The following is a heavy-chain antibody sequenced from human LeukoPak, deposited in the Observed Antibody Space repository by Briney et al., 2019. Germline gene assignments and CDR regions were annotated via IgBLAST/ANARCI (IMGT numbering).Heavy chain of an antibody. V-gene: IGHV1-18*01. CDR3: ARDLRDIVVVPAYEYYYYGMDV. D-gene: IGHD2-2*01. J-gene: IGHJ6*02. Sequence: ASVKVSCKASGYTFTSYGISWVRQAPGQGLEWMGWISAYNGNTNYAQKLQGRVTMTTDTSTSTAYMELRSLRSDDTAVYYCARDLRDIVVVPAYEYYYYGMDVWGQGTTVTVSS. CDR1: GYTFTSYG. CDR2: ISAYNGNT.